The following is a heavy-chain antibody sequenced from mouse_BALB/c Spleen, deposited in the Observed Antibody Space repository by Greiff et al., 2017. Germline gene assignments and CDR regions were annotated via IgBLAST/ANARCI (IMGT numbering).Heavy chain of an antibody. CDR1: GYSITSDYA. V-gene: IGHV3-2*02. J-gene: IGHJ3*01. D-gene: IGHD2-14*01. CDR2: ISYSGST. CDR3: ARFYYRYDGAY. Sequence: ESGPGLVKPSQSLSLTCTVTGYSITSDYAWNWIRQFPGNKLEWMGYISYSGSTSYNPSLKSRISITRDTSKNQFFLQLNSVTTEDTATYYCARFYYRYDGAYWGQGTLVTVSA.